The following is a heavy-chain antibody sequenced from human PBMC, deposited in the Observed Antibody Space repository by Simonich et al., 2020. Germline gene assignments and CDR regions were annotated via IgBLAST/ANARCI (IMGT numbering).Heavy chain of an antibody. D-gene: IGHD6-6*01. Sequence: EVQLVQSGAEVKKPGATVKISCKVSGYTFTNYYLHWVQQAPGKGLECVRLVVPEDGETIYAEKFHGRVTITAETSTDTAYMELSSLRSEDTAVYYCATGFEYSSSSWAFDIWGQGTMVTVSS. CDR1: GYTFTNYY. J-gene: IGHJ3*02. CDR3: ATGFEYSSSSWAFDI. V-gene: IGHV1-69-2*01. CDR2: VVPEDGET.